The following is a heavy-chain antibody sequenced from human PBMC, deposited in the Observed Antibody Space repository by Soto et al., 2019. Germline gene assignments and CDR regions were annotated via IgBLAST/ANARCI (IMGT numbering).Heavy chain of an antibody. Sequence: GGSLRLSCAASGFTFSSYAMSWVRQAPGKGLEWVSAISGSGGSTYYADSVKGRFTISRDNSKNTLYLQMNSLRADDTAVYYCAKCWLELELRYYYYCVDVWGKVTTVTVAS. CDR1: GFTFSSYA. J-gene: IGHJ6*03. V-gene: IGHV3-23*01. CDR3: AKCWLELELRYYYYCVDV. CDR2: ISGSGGST. D-gene: IGHD1-7*01.